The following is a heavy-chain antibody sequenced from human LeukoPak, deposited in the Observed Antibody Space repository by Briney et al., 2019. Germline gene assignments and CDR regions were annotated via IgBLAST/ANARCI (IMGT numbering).Heavy chain of an antibody. D-gene: IGHD3-10*01. CDR1: GGSFSGYY. V-gene: IGHV4-59*01. Sequence: SETLSLTCAVYGGSFSGYYWSWIRQPPGKGLEWIGYIYYSGTTTYNPSLKSRVTISIDMSNNHFSLNLRSVTAADKAVYYCARDSGPWGVFDPWGQGTLVTVSS. CDR3: ARDSGPWGVFDP. CDR2: IYYSGTT. J-gene: IGHJ5*02.